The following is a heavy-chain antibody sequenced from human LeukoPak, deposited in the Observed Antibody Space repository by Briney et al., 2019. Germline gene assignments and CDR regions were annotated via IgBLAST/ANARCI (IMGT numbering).Heavy chain of an antibody. CDR2: IKQDGSEK. Sequence: GGSLRLSCAASGFTFSSYAMSWVRQAPGKGLEWVANIKQDGSEKYYVDSVKGRFTISRDNAKNSLYLQMNSLRAEDTAVYYCARDRRHSLDYWGQGTLVTVSS. J-gene: IGHJ4*02. CDR1: GFTFSSYA. V-gene: IGHV3-7*01. D-gene: IGHD1-14*01. CDR3: ARDRRHSLDY.